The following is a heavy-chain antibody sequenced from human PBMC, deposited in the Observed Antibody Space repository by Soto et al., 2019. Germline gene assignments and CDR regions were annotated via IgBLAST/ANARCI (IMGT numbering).Heavy chain of an antibody. CDR2: ISSSGSTI. CDR1: GFTFSDYY. D-gene: IGHD3-10*01. Sequence: PWGSLRLSCAASGFTFSDYYMSWIRQAPGKGLEWVSYISSSGSTIYYADSVKGRFTISRDNAKNSLYLQMNSLRAEDTAVYYCARDHYYGSGSYYNVVSYYGMDVWGQGTTVTVSS. J-gene: IGHJ6*02. CDR3: ARDHYYGSGSYYNVVSYYGMDV. V-gene: IGHV3-11*01.